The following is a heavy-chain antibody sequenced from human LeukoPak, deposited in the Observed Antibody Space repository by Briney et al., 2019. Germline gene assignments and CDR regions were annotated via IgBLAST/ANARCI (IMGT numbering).Heavy chain of an antibody. CDR3: AKDPHIQYYYGSGSYLAY. CDR2: ISYDGSNK. Sequence: PGGSLRLSCAASGFTFSSYGMHWVRQAPGKGLEWVAVISYDGSNKYYADSVKGRFTISRDNSKNTLYLQMNSLRAEDTAVYYCAKDPHIQYYYGSGSYLAYWGQGTLVTVSS. CDR1: GFTFSSYG. V-gene: IGHV3-30*18. D-gene: IGHD3-10*01. J-gene: IGHJ4*02.